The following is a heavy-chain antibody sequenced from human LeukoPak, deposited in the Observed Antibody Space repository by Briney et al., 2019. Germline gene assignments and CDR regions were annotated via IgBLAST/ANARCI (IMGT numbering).Heavy chain of an antibody. CDR1: GFTFSSYW. CDR2: IKQDGSEQ. V-gene: IGHV3-7*01. D-gene: IGHD3-3*01. J-gene: IGHJ4*02. Sequence: GGSLRLSCAASGFTFSSYWMSWVRQAPGKGLEWVANIKQDGSEQYYVDSVKGRFTISRDNAKNSLYLQMNSLRAEDTAVYYCARATDFWSGYRRAYFDYWGQGTLVTVSS. CDR3: ARATDFWSGYRRAYFDY.